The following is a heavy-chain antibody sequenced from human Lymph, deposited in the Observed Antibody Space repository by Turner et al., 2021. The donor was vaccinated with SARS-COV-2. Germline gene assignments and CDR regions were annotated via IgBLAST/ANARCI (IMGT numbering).Heavy chain of an antibody. Sequence: EVQLVETGGGLVMPGGSLRLTCSASGFTCRSYSMNWVRQAPGKGLAWVSSNSSSSSYIYYTDSVQGRVTISRDNAKNSLILQVNSLRDEDTAVYDCAISERGRADVCSGYYPSPLDYWGKVTLVTVSS. V-gene: IGHV3-21*01. CDR3: AISERGRADVCSGYYPSPLDY. D-gene: IGHD3-3*01. CDR1: GFTCRSYS. J-gene: IGHJ4*02. CDR2: NSSSSSYI.